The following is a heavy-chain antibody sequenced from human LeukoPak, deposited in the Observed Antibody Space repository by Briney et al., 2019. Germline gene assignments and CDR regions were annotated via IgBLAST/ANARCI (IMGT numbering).Heavy chain of an antibody. Sequence: GGSLRLSCAASGFTFSSYAMSWVRQAPGKGLEWVSAISGSGGSTYYADSVKGRFTISRDNSKNTLYLQMNSLRAEDTAVYYCAKGPNSAAIVYWYFDLWGRGTLATVSS. J-gene: IGHJ2*01. V-gene: IGHV3-23*01. CDR1: GFTFSSYA. CDR2: ISGSGGST. D-gene: IGHD2-2*02. CDR3: AKGPNSAAIVYWYFDL.